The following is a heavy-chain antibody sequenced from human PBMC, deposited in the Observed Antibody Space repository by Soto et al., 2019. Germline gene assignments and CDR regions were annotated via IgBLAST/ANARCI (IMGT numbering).Heavy chain of an antibody. CDR1: GCSIGSHH. D-gene: IGHD4-17*01. CDR2: VSYTGTT. CDR3: ARDTVLTGMFDL. Sequence: QVLLQESGPGQVKPSETLSLTCTVSGCSIGSHHWSWVRQPPGKGLEWIASVSYTGTTNYNPSLGSRVTISIDAPENQISLKLTSVTAADTAFYYCARDTVLTGMFDLWGQGTLVTVSS. V-gene: IGHV4-59*11. J-gene: IGHJ5*02.